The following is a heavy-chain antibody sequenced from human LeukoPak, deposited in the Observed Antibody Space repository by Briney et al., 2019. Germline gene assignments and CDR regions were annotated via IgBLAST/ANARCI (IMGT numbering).Heavy chain of an antibody. D-gene: IGHD3-3*01. CDR2: ISSSSSYI. V-gene: IGHV3-21*04. CDR3: AKGAYHDD. Sequence: GGSLRLSCVASGFTFSSYSMNWVRQAPGKGLEWVSFISSSSSYIYYADSVKGRFTISRDNSKNTLYLQMNSLRADDTAIYYCAKGAYHDDWGQGTLVTVSS. J-gene: IGHJ4*02. CDR1: GFTFSSYS.